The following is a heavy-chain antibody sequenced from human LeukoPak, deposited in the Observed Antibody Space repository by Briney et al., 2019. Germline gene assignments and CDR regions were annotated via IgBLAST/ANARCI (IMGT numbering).Heavy chain of an antibody. CDR1: GGSFSGYY. J-gene: IGHJ4*02. CDR2: INHSGST. CDR3: ARRGYDYVWGSYRLRGDFDY. D-gene: IGHD3-16*02. V-gene: IGHV4-34*01. Sequence: PSETLSLTCAVYGGSFSGYYWSWLRQPPGKGLEWIGEINHSGSTNYNPSLKSRVTISVDTSKNQFSLKLSSVPAADTAVYYCARRGYDYVWGSYRLRGDFDYWGQGTLVTVSS.